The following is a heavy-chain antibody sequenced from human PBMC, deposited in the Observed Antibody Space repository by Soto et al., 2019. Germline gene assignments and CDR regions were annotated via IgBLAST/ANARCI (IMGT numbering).Heavy chain of an antibody. CDR2: TYYESEWYY. Sequence: QVQLRQSGPGLMKPSQTLSLTCAISGDSVSSNSAAWNWIRQSPSRGLEWLGRTYYESEWYYDYAVSVKGRITISPDTSRNQFSLQLTSVTPEGTAVYYCAKTMVRGVIGAFDVWGQGTRVTVSS. D-gene: IGHD3-10*01. J-gene: IGHJ3*01. CDR1: GDSVSSNSAA. CDR3: AKTMVRGVIGAFDV. V-gene: IGHV6-1*01.